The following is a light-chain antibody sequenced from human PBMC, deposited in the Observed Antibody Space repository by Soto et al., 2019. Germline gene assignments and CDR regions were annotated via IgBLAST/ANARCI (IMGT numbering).Light chain of an antibody. CDR1: QDIYNY. CDR2: DAS. J-gene: IGKJ2*01. Sequence: DIQMTQSPSSLSASVGDRVTITCQASQDIYNYLNWYQQKPGKAPRLLIYDASNLETGVPSRFSGSGSLTEFTLTISGLQPEDIATYYCQQYHYVPYTFGQGTKLE. CDR3: QQYHYVPYT. V-gene: IGKV1-33*01.